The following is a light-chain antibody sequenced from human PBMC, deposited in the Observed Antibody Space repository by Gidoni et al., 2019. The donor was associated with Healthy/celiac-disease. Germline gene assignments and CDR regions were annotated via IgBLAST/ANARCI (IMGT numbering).Light chain of an antibody. CDR2: AAS. V-gene: IGKV1-9*01. Sequence: DIQLTQSPSFLSASVGDRVTSTCRASQGISSYLAWYQQKPGKAPKLLIYAASTLQSGVPERFSGSGSGTEFTLTISSLQPEDFATYYCQQLNSYLLTFGGGTKVEIK. CDR1: QGISSY. CDR3: QQLNSYLLT. J-gene: IGKJ4*01.